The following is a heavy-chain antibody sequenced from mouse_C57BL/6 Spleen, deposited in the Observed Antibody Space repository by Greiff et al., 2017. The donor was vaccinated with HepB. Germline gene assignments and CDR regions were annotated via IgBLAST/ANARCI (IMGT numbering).Heavy chain of an antibody. CDR2: INPSNGGT. D-gene: IGHD1-1*01. CDR3: ARRSDYYYGSSPAWFAY. Sequence: VQLQQPGTELVKPGASVKLSCKASGYTFTSYWMHWVKQRPGQGLEWIGNINPSNGGTNYNEKFKSKATLTVDKSSSTAYMQLSSLTSEDSAVYDCARRSDYYYGSSPAWFAYWGQGTLVTVSA. CDR1: GYTFTSYW. J-gene: IGHJ3*01. V-gene: IGHV1-53*01.